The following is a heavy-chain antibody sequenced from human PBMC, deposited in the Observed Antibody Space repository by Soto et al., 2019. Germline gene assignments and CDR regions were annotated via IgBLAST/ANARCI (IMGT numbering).Heavy chain of an antibody. CDR3: AHRILRTVFGLVTTTAIYFDF. Sequence: QITLNESGPTVVKPAETLTLTCTFSGFSLTTSGVAVGWIRQSPGKAPEWLALIYWDDDKRYSASLKSRLTTHKGTSKNQVVLTMASVDPADTATYYCAHRILRTVFGLVTTTAIYFDFWGQGSPVVVSS. J-gene: IGHJ4*02. D-gene: IGHD3-3*01. V-gene: IGHV2-5*02. CDR1: GFSLTTSGVA. CDR2: IYWDDDK.